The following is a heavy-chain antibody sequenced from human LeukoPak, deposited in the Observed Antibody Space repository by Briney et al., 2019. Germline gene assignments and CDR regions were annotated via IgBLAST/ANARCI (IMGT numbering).Heavy chain of an antibody. V-gene: IGHV1-24*01. Sequence: ASVKVSCKVSGYTLTELSMHWVRQAPGKGLEWMGGFDPEEGETIYAQKFQGRVTMTEDTSTDTAYMELSSLRSEDTAVYYCATDPLLKEQLWFGGPLWYWGQGTLVTVSS. CDR2: FDPEEGET. J-gene: IGHJ4*02. CDR3: ATDPLLKEQLWFGGPLWY. D-gene: IGHD5-18*01. CDR1: GYTLTELS.